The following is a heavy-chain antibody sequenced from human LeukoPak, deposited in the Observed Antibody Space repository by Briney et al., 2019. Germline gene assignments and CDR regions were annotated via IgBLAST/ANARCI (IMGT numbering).Heavy chain of an antibody. V-gene: IGHV4-34*01. CDR1: GGSFSGYY. J-gene: IGHJ5*02. Sequence: SETLSLTCAVYGGSFSGYYWSWIRQPPGKGLEWIGEINHSGSTNYNPSLKSRVTISVDTSKNQFSLKLSSVTAADTAVYYCARKNVLRCFAELLSNWFAPWGQGPLVTVS. D-gene: IGHD3-10*01. CDR2: INHSGST. CDR3: ARKNVLRCFAELLSNWFAP.